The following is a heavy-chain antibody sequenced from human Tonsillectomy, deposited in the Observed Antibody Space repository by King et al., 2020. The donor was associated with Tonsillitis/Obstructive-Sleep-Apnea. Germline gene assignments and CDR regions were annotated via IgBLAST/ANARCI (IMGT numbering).Heavy chain of an antibody. J-gene: IGHJ4*02. V-gene: IGHV3-11*05. CDR2: ISSSSSYP. Sequence: VQLVESGGGLVKPGGSLRLSCAASGFTFSDYYMSWIRQAPGKGLEWVSYISSSSSYPNYADSGKGRFTTSRDNSKNSLYLQMNSLGAEDTAVYDCARPYCSSTSCYTGRYYFDYWGRGTLVTVSS. CDR3: ARPYCSSTSCYTGRYYFDY. D-gene: IGHD2-2*02. CDR1: GFTFSDYY.